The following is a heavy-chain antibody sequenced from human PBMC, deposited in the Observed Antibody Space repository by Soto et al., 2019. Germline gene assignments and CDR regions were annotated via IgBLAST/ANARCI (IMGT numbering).Heavy chain of an antibody. V-gene: IGHV4-59*08. CDR1: GGSISSYY. CDR2: IYYSGST. Sequence: SETLSLTCTVSGGSISSYYWSWIRQPPGKGLEWIGYIYYSGSTNYNPSLKSRVTISVDKSKNQFSLKLSSVTAADTAVYYCARHRYSGYGVINNWFDPWGQGTLVTVSS. D-gene: IGHD5-12*01. J-gene: IGHJ5*02. CDR3: ARHRYSGYGVINNWFDP.